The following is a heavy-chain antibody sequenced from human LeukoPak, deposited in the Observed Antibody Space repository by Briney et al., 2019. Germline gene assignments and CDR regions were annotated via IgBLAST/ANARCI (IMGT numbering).Heavy chain of an antibody. CDR2: IYYSGST. D-gene: IGHD5-18*01. CDR3: ARGRSRYSYGRYYFDY. V-gene: IGHV4-39*07. Sequence: SETLSLTCTVSGAPISSSSYYWGWIRQPPGKGLEWIGSIYYSGSTYYNPSLKSRVTISVDTSKNQFSLKLSSVTAADTAVYYCARGRSRYSYGRYYFDYWGQGTLVTVSS. CDR1: GAPISSSSYY. J-gene: IGHJ4*02.